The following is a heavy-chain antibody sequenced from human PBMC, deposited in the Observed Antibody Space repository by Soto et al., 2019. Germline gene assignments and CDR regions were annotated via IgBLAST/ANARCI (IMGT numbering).Heavy chain of an antibody. CDR2: IYYSGGT. CDR3: ARKDSGYADYMDV. CDR1: GGSISRGGYY. V-gene: IGHV4-31*03. D-gene: IGHD5-12*01. Sequence: QVQLQESGPGLVKPSQTLSLTCTVSGGSISRGGYYWSWIRQHPGKGLEWIGYIYYSGGTYYNPALTSRVTISVDTSENQFSLRLSSVTAADPAVYYCARKDSGYADYMDVWGKGTTVTVSS. J-gene: IGHJ6*03.